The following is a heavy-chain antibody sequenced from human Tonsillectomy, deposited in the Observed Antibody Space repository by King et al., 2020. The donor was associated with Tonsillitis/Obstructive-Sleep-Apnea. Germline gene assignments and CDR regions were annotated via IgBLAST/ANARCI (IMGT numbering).Heavy chain of an antibody. CDR1: GFTFSSYG. D-gene: IGHD3-3*01. J-gene: IGHJ4*02. V-gene: IGHV3-30*18. CDR2: ISYDGSNK. Sequence: VQLVESGGGVVQPGRSLRLSCAASGFTFSSYGMHWVRQAPGKGLEWVAVISYDGSNKYYADSVKGRFTISRDNSKNTLYLQMNSLRAEDTAVYYCAKDGMWSGLGQMDYWGQGTLVTVSS. CDR3: AKDGMWSGLGQMDY.